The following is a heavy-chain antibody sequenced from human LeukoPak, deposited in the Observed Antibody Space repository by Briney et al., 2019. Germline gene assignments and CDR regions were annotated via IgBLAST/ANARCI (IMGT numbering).Heavy chain of an antibody. CDR2: FDTSGST. J-gene: IGHJ5*02. V-gene: IGHV4-4*07. D-gene: IGHD3-16*01. Sequence: PSETLSLTCTVSGGSISSYNWNWIRQPAGRGLEWIGRFDTSGSTTYNPSLKSRITMSVDTSKNHFSLKLTSATAADTAVYFCALGAIRGDISGSWGQGTLVTVSS. CDR1: GGSISSYN. CDR3: ALGAIRGDISGS.